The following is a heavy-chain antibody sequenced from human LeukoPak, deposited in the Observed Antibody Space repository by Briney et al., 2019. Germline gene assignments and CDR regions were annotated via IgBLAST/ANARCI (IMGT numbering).Heavy chain of an antibody. CDR3: ARSLEMATVRSGFDI. V-gene: IGHV3-11*06. CDR2: ISSSSSYT. J-gene: IGHJ3*02. CDR1: GFRFLDYY. Sequence: PGGSLRLSSAAPGFRFLDYYMRWVRPAPGKGLEWVFYISSSSSYTNYADSLKGRFTISRDNAKNSLYLQMNSLRVEDTAVYYCARSLEMATVRSGFDIWGQGTMVIVSS. D-gene: IGHD5-24*01.